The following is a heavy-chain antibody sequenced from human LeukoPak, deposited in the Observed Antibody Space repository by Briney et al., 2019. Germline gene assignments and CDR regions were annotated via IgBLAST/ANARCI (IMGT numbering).Heavy chain of an antibody. CDR3: ARDPDLGDPY. CDR1: GFSFSDSY. D-gene: IGHD2-21*02. V-gene: IGHV3-11*01. J-gene: IGHJ4*02. Sequence: PGGSLRLSCSASGFSFSDSYMSWFRLSPEKGLEWIAYITSSGTTTEYADSVKGRFTISRVNAKNSLYLQMNSLRSEDTAVYYCARDPDLGDPYWGQGTLVTVSS. CDR2: ITSSGTTT.